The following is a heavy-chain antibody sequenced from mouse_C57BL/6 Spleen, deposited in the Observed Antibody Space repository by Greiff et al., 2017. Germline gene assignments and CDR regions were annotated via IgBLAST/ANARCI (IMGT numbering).Heavy chain of an antibody. V-gene: IGHV1-55*01. Sequence: QVQLQQPGAELVKPGPSLRISCKASGYTFTSYWITWVRQRPGQGLEWIGVLFPGGGSTNYNGKFKSKATLTVDTSSSTAYMQLSSLTSEDSAVYYCAREEVITRVVATWFAYWGQGTLVTVSA. CDR1: GYTFTSYW. D-gene: IGHD1-1*01. CDR2: LFPGGGST. CDR3: AREEVITRVVATWFAY. J-gene: IGHJ3*01.